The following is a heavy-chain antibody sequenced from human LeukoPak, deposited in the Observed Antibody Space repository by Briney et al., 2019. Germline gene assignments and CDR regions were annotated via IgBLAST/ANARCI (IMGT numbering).Heavy chain of an antibody. D-gene: IGHD3-10*01. Sequence: GGSLRLSCAASGFTFDDYAMHWVRQAPGKGLEWVSGISWNSGSIGYADSVKGRFTISRDNAKNSLNLQMNSLRAEDTALYYCAKGLGSGSYYPYYYYYGMDVWGQGTTVTVSS. J-gene: IGHJ6*02. V-gene: IGHV3-9*01. CDR3: AKGLGSGSYYPYYYYYGMDV. CDR1: GFTFDDYA. CDR2: ISWNSGSI.